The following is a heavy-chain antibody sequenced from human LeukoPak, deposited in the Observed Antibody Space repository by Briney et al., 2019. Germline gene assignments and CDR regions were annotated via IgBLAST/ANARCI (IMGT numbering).Heavy chain of an antibody. D-gene: IGHD6-13*01. CDR1: GYTFTSYG. J-gene: IGHJ4*02. CDR3: ARELRYSSSWEGLDY. V-gene: IGHV1-18*01. CDR2: ISAYNGNT. Sequence: GSSVKVSCKASGYTFTSYGISWVRQAPGQGLEWMGWISAYNGNTNYAQKLQGRVTMTTDTSTSTAYMELRSLRSEDTAVYYCARELRYSSSWEGLDYWGQGTLVTVSS.